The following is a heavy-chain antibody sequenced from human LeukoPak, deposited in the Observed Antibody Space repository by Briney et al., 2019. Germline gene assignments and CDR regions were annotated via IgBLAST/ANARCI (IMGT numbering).Heavy chain of an antibody. J-gene: IGHJ4*02. CDR1: GYTFTDYY. V-gene: IGHV1-2*02. CDR2: IYPNSGGT. CDR3: ARDHNYYGSGSYYNVDH. D-gene: IGHD3-10*01. Sequence: ASVKVSCKASGYTFTDYYMHWVRQAPGQGLEWMGWIYPNSGGTNYAQKLRGRVTMTRDTSISTAYMELSRLRSDDTAVYYCARDHNYYGSGSYYNVDHWGQGTLVTVSS.